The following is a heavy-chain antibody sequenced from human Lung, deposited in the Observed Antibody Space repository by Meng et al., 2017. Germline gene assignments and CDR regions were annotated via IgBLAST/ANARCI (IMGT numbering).Heavy chain of an antibody. J-gene: IGHJ4*02. CDR3: ARGTPGRSYSDY. V-gene: IGHV1-18*01. CDR1: DYTFTGYG. Sequence: QVQPVQSGPEVKKPGASVKVSCKASDYTFTGYGVSWVRQAPGQGLEWMAWLGAHDGDTSHAPKFQGRVTVRADRPTATAYMELRSLRSDDTAVYYCARGTPGRSYSDYWGQGTLVTVSS. D-gene: IGHD3-10*01. CDR2: LGAHDGDT.